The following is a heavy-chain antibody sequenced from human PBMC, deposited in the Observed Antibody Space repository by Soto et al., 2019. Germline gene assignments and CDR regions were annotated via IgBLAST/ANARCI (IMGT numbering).Heavy chain of an antibody. D-gene: IGHD2-15*01. V-gene: IGHV1-69*13. CDR2: IIPIFGTA. CDR3: ARDVRYCSGGSCYSAYYYYGMDV. J-gene: IGHJ6*02. Sequence: ASVKVSCKASGGTFSSYAISWVRQAPGQGLEWMGGIIPIFGTANYAQKFQGRVTITADESTSTAYMELSSLRSEDTVVYYCARDVRYCSGGSCYSAYYYYGMDVWGQGTTVTVSS. CDR1: GGTFSSYA.